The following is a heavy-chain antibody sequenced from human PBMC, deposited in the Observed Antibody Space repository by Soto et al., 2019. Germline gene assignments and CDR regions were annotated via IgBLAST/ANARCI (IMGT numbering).Heavy chain of an antibody. D-gene: IGHD3-22*01. J-gene: IGHJ6*02. CDR3: ARHNYDSSGTAVDG. CDR1: GGSISSGNYY. Sequence: QVQLQESGPGLVKPSQTLSLTCTVSGGSISSGNYYWSWIRQHPGKGLEWIGYIYYSGSTYYNPATKSRVTISVDTSKTQSPLMLSSVTAADTAVYYCARHNYDSSGTAVDGWGQGTTVTVSS. V-gene: IGHV4-31*03. CDR2: IYYSGST.